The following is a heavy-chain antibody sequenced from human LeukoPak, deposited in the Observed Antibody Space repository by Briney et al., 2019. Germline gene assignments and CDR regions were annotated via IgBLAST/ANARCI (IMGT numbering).Heavy chain of an antibody. V-gene: IGHV4-34*01. D-gene: IGHD5-18*01. J-gene: IGHJ4*02. CDR3: ARDTAMVTGGGVDY. Sequence: SETLSLTCAVYGGSFSGYYWSWIRQPPGKGLEWIGEINHSGSTNYNPSLKSRVTISVDTSKNQFSPKLSSVTAADTAVYYCARDTAMVTGGGVDYWGQGTLVTVSS. CDR1: GGSFSGYY. CDR2: INHSGST.